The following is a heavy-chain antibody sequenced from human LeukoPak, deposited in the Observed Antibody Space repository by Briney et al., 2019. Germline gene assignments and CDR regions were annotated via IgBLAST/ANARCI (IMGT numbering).Heavy chain of an antibody. D-gene: IGHD1-26*01. Sequence: GGSLRLSCAASRFTFNTYGMQWVRRAPGKGLEWVATISSDGRNQHYADSVQGRFTISRDNSKNTLYLQMDNLRTEDTAVYYCSTDGTPKFEYWGQGTLVTVSS. CDR1: RFTFNTYG. CDR3: STDGTPKFEY. J-gene: IGHJ4*02. V-gene: IGHV3-30*03. CDR2: ISSDGRNQ.